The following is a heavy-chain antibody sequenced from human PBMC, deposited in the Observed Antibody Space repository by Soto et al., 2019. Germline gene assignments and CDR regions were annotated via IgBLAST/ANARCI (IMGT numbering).Heavy chain of an antibody. V-gene: IGHV4-61*08. CDR1: GGSISSGDYY. D-gene: IGHD5-18*01. Sequence: SETLSLTCTVSGGSISSGDYYWSWIRQPPGKGLEWIGYIYYSGSTNYNPSLKSRVTISVDTSKNQFSLKLTSVTAADTAVYYCARDNGYSYGYNLDHWGQGTLVTVSS. CDR2: IYYSGST. J-gene: IGHJ4*02. CDR3: ARDNGYSYGYNLDH.